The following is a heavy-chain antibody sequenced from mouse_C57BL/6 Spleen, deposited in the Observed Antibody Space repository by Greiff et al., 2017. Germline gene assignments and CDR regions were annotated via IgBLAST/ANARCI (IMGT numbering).Heavy chain of an antibody. CDR1: GYTFTSYW. J-gene: IGHJ1*03. CDR3: EGGGFDV. CDR2: IDPSDSET. Sequence: QVQLQQSGAELVRPGSSVKLSCKASGYTFTSYWMHWVEQRPIQGLEWIGDIDPSDSETHYNQKFKDKATLTVDKSSSTAYMQLGSLTSEDSAVYYCEGGGFDVWGTGTTVTVSS. V-gene: IGHV1-52*01.